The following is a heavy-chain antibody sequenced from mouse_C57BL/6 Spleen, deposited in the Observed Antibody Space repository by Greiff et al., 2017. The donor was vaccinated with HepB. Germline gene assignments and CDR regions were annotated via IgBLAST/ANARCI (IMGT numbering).Heavy chain of an antibody. CDR3: ALITAVVAAHFDH. Sequence: EVKLVESGGCLFQPGGSMKLSCVASGITFSNYWMNWVRQSPEKGLEWVAQIRLKSDNYATHYAESVKGRFTISRDDSKSSVYLQMNNLRAEDTGIYYCALITAVVAAHFDHCSQGTTLTVSS. CDR2: IRLKSDNYAT. V-gene: IGHV6-3*01. J-gene: IGHJ2*01. D-gene: IGHD1-1*01. CDR1: GITFSNYW.